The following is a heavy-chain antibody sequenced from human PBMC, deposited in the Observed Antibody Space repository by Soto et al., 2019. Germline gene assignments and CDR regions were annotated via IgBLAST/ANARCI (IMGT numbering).Heavy chain of an antibody. Sequence: EVQLVESGGGLVLPGGSLRLSCAASGFTFSSYAMHWVRQAPGKGLEYVSAISSNGGSTYYANSVKGRFTISRDNSKNTLYLQMGSLRAEDMAVYYCASAGYSSSWFENGWFDPWGQGTLVTVSS. D-gene: IGHD6-13*01. CDR3: ASAGYSSSWFENGWFDP. J-gene: IGHJ5*02. V-gene: IGHV3-64*01. CDR2: ISSNGGST. CDR1: GFTFSSYA.